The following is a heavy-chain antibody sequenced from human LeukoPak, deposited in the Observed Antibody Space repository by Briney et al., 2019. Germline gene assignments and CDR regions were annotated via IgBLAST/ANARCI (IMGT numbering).Heavy chain of an antibody. D-gene: IGHD1-14*01. CDR3: ARDSEGWASAYYYYYMDV. CDR1: GGSISSDY. J-gene: IGHJ6*03. CDR2: INSRGST. V-gene: IGHV4-4*07. Sequence: SETLSLTCTVSGGSISSDYWSWIRPPAGKGLDWIGRINSRGSTKYNPSLKSRVTMSVDTSKNQFSLRLTSVTAADTAVYYCARDSEGWASAYYYYYMDVWGKGTTVTVSS.